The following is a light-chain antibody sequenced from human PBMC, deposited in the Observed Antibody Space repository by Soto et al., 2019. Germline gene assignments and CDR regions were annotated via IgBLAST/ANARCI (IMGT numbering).Light chain of an antibody. J-gene: IGLJ1*01. Sequence: QSVLTQPASVSGSPGQSIAISCTGTSSDVGSHDLVYWYQQQPGKVPKLIIYDVSSRPSGVSSRFSGSKSGNTASLTISGLQDEDEADYYCSSFTSTATYVFGTGTKLTVL. CDR3: SSFTSTATYV. V-gene: IGLV2-14*02. CDR2: DVS. CDR1: SSDVGSHDL.